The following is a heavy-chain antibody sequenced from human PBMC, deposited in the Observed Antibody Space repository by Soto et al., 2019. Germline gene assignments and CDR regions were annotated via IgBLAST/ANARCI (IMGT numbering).Heavy chain of an antibody. D-gene: IGHD4-17*01. Sequence: QVQLVQSGAEVKKPGASVKVSCKASGYAFSQFYIHWMRQAPGQGLEWMGWINPNSGRTKFAQNFQGWVTMTRDTSIKTVYMELNGPKSDATAVYYCARESGGTTATLYYYYFYMDVWGKGTTVTVSS. CDR1: GYAFSQFY. CDR2: INPNSGRT. J-gene: IGHJ6*03. CDR3: ARESGGTTATLYYYYFYMDV. V-gene: IGHV1-2*04.